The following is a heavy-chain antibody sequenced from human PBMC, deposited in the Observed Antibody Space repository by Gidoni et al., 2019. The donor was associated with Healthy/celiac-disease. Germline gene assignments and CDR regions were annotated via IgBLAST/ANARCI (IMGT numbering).Heavy chain of an antibody. CDR1: GGSISSSSYY. CDR2: IYYSGST. CDR3: ARHEDLGGYSYGQIDY. D-gene: IGHD5-18*01. J-gene: IGHJ4*02. V-gene: IGHV4-39*01. Sequence: QLQLQESGPGLVKPSETLSLTRTVPGGSISSSSYYWGWIRQPPGKGLDWIGSIYYSGSTYYNPSRKGRVTISVDTSKNQFSLKLSSVTAADTAVYYCARHEDLGGYSYGQIDYWGQGTLVTVSS.